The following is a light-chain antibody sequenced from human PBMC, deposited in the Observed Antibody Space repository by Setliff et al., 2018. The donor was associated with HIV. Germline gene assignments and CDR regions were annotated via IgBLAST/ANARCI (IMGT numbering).Light chain of an antibody. J-gene: IGKJ4*01. CDR2: AAS. Sequence: DIHMTQSPSSLSASVGDRVTITCRASQSISSYLNWYQQKPGKAPKLLIYAASSFQSGVPSRFSGSGSGTDFTLTISSLQPEDFATYYCQQSYSIPLTFGGGTKVDIK. CDR1: QSISSY. V-gene: IGKV1-39*01. CDR3: QQSYSIPLT.